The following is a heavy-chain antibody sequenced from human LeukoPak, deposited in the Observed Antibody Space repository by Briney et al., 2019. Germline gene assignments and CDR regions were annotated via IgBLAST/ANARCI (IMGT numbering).Heavy chain of an antibody. CDR3: ARLGIAVAGSYFDY. Sequence: ASVNVSCTASGYTFTIYYMHWVRQAPGQGLEGMGIINPSGGSTSYAQKFQGRVTITADESTSTAYMELSSLRSEDTAVYYCARLGIAVAGSYFDYWGQGTLVTVSS. V-gene: IGHV1-46*01. J-gene: IGHJ4*02. CDR2: INPSGGST. CDR1: GYTFTIYY. D-gene: IGHD6-19*01.